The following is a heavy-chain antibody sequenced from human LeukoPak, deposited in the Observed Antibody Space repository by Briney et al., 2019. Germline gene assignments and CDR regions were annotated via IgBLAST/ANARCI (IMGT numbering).Heavy chain of an antibody. CDR3: TRIRWGDGHDMSYNH. D-gene: IGHD2-21*01. Sequence: PSETLSLTCAVSGASISAYYWSSIRQCPGKGLEWIGEVSPGGYTNYNPSLKSRVIISEDPSESHLSLRLRSVTAADTAMYYCTRIRWGDGHDMSYNHWAQGTLVTVSS. CDR2: VSPGGYT. CDR1: GASISAYY. J-gene: IGHJ5*02. V-gene: IGHV4-34*01.